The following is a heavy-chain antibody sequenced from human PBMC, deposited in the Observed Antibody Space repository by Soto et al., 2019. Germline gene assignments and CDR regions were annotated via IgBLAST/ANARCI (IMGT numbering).Heavy chain of an antibody. CDR1: GYTFSRSG. V-gene: IGHV1-18*01. D-gene: IGHD3-10*01. CDR2: ISPYKGNT. CDR3: ARNLHASGSYYTDY. J-gene: IGHJ4*02. Sequence: GASVKVSCKSSGYTFSRSGISWVRQAPGQGLEWMGWISPYKGNTHYALGLQGRVTMTTDTSTSTAYMELRNLRSDDTAVYYCARNLHASGSYYTDYWGQGTLVTVYS.